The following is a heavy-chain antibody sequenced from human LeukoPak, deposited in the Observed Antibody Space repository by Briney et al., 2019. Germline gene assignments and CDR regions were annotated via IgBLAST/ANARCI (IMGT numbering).Heavy chain of an antibody. CDR1: GYSFTNYW. CDR2: IYPLDSDT. V-gene: IGHV5-51*01. J-gene: IGHJ5*02. CDR3: ARHEGLSRAFRLDP. D-gene: IGHD3-10*01. Sequence: GESMKISCKGSGYSFTNYWIAWVRQMPGKGLEWMGIIYPLDSDTTYSPSFQGQVTISADKSMSTAYLQWSSLKASDTAIYYCARHEGLSRAFRLDPSGQGTQVTVSS.